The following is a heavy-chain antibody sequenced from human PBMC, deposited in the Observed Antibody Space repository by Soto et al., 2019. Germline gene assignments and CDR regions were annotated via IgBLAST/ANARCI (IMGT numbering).Heavy chain of an antibody. V-gene: IGHV1-3*01. J-gene: IGHJ6*02. CDR3: GRSVVGATGEILYNAMDV. CDR2: INPASGNT. D-gene: IGHD1-26*01. CDR1: GYTFTTYA. Sequence: QVQLVQSGAEVKKPGASVKVSCKASGYTFTTYALHWVRQAPGQRPEWMGWINPASGNTKYSKKFQDRVTLTRDTSASTGYMELSGLRSEDTAVYYCGRSVVGATGEILYNAMDVWGQGTTFTVSS.